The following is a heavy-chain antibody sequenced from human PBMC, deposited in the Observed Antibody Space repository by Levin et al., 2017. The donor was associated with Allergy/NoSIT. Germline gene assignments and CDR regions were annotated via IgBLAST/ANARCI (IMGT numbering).Heavy chain of an antibody. CDR3: AKGAAAAGWFDP. CDR1: DFTFSTYG. Sequence: GGSLRLSCAASDFTFSTYGMHWVRQAPGKGLEWVAVISFDGNNKYYADSVKGRFAISRDNSKNTLYLQMNSLRSDDTAVYYCAKGAAAAGWFDPWGQGTLVTVSS. CDR2: ISFDGNNK. J-gene: IGHJ5*02. V-gene: IGHV3-30*18. D-gene: IGHD6-13*01.